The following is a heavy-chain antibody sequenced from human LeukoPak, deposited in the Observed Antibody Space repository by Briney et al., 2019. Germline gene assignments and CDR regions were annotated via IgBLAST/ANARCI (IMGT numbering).Heavy chain of an antibody. D-gene: IGHD6-25*01. CDR1: GGSISSGDYY. CDR2: IYYSGST. Sequence: PSETLSLTCTVSGGSISSGDYYWSWIRQPPGKGLEWIGYIYYSGSTYYNPSLKSRVTISVDTSKNQFSLKLSSVTAADTAVYYCASGSPFYGMDVWGQGTTVTVSS. V-gene: IGHV4-30-4*08. CDR3: ASGSPFYGMDV. J-gene: IGHJ6*02.